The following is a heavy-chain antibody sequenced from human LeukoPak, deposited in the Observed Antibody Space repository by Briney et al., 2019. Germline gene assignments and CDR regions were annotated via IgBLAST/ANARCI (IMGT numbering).Heavy chain of an antibody. V-gene: IGHV3-30*18. CDR3: AKVPSKMTTRTFDS. CDR2: ISYDGSTK. Sequence: GRSLRLSCAASGFTFSSYGMHWVRQVPGKGLEWVSVISYDGSTKYYADSVQGRFTISRDNSKNTLYLQMSSLRAEDTAVYYCAKVPSKMTTRTFDSWGRGTLVTVSS. CDR1: GFTFSSYG. J-gene: IGHJ4*02. D-gene: IGHD5-24*01.